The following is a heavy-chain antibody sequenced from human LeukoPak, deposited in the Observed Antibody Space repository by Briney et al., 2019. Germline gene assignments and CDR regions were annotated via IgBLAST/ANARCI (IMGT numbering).Heavy chain of an antibody. J-gene: IGHJ4*02. D-gene: IGHD2-2*01. V-gene: IGHV4-38-2*01. Sequence: KTSETLSLXCAVSGYSISSGYYWGWIRQPPGKGLEWIGSIYHSGSTYYNPSLKSRVTISVDTSKNQFSLKLSSVTAADTAVYYCARPQGPYCSSTSCYVDYWGQRTLVTVSS. CDR1: GYSISSGYY. CDR3: ARPQGPYCSSTSCYVDY. CDR2: IYHSGST.